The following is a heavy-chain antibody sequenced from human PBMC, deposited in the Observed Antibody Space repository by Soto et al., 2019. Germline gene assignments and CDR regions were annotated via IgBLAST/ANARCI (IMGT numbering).Heavy chain of an antibody. CDR1: GGSLSRYY. D-gene: IGHD4-17*01. CDR2: IYYSGST. Sequence: PSETLSLTCTVSGGSLSRYYWSWIRQPPGKGLEWIGYIYYSGSTNYNPSLKSRVTISVDTSKNQFSLKLSSVTAADTAVYYCARRYGGHFDYWGQGTLVTVSS. J-gene: IGHJ4*02. CDR3: ARRYGGHFDY. V-gene: IGHV4-59*08.